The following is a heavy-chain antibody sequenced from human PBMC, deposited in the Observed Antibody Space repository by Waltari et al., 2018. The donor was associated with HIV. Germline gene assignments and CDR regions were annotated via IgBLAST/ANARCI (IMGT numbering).Heavy chain of an antibody. J-gene: IGHJ4*02. Sequence: QVQLVESGGGVVQPGRSLRLSCAASGFTFSSYGMHWVRQAPGKGLEWVAVISYDGSNKYYADSVKGRFTISRDNSKNTLYLQMNSLRAEDTAVYYCAKDAGVGATQRDLVYFDYWGQGTLVTVSS. CDR1: GFTFSSYG. CDR2: ISYDGSNK. V-gene: IGHV3-30*18. D-gene: IGHD1-26*01. CDR3: AKDAGVGATQRDLVYFDY.